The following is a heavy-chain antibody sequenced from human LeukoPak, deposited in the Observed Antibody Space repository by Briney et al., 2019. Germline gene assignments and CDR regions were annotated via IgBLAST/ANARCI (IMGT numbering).Heavy chain of an antibody. CDR1: GYTFTGYY. V-gene: IGHV1-2*02. Sequence: VASVEVSCTASGYTFTGYYMHWVRQAPGQGLEWMGWINPNSGGTNYAQKFQGRVTMTRDTSISTAYMELSRLRSDDTAMYYCARSSGWKYNIDYWGRGTLVTVSS. CDR2: INPNSGGT. J-gene: IGHJ4*02. D-gene: IGHD6-19*01. CDR3: ARSSGWKYNIDY.